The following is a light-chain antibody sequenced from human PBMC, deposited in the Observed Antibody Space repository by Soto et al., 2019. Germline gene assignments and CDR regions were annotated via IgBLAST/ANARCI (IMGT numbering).Light chain of an antibody. J-gene: IGKJ1*01. V-gene: IGKV1-5*03. Sequence: IQMTQSPSTLFASVGDTVTITFRASQSISAWLAWYQQRPGKAPKLLIYKMSASERGVPSRFSGSGSGTEFTLTISSLQPEDFATYYCQQYNSSPWTFGKGTKVDIK. CDR2: KMS. CDR1: QSISAW. CDR3: QQYNSSPWT.